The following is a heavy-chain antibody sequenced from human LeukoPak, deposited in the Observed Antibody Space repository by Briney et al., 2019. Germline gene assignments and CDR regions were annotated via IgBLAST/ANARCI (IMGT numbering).Heavy chain of an antibody. CDR3: ARGGIAARLPDY. CDR2: IYYSGST. Sequence: PSETLSLTCTVSGGSISSSSYYWGWIRQPPGKGLEWIGSIYYSGSTYYNPSLKSRVTISVDTSKNQFSLKLSSVTAADTAVYYCARGGIAARLPDYWDQGTLVTVSS. CDR1: GGSISSSSYY. D-gene: IGHD6-6*01. J-gene: IGHJ4*02. V-gene: IGHV4-39*01.